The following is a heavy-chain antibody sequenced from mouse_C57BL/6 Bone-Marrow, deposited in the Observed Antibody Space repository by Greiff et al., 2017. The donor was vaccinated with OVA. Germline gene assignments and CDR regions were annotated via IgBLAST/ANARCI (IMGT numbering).Heavy chain of an antibody. V-gene: IGHV1-63*01. CDR3: AIHSSWYFDV. J-gene: IGHJ1*03. Sequence: QVQLQQSGAELVRPGTSVKMSCKASGYTFTNYWIGWAKQRPGHGLEWIGDIYPGGGYTNYNEKFKGKATLTAEKSSSTAYMQFSSLTSEDSAIYYCAIHSSWYFDVWGTGTTVTVSS. D-gene: IGHD2-12*01. CDR2: IYPGGGYT. CDR1: GYTFTNYW.